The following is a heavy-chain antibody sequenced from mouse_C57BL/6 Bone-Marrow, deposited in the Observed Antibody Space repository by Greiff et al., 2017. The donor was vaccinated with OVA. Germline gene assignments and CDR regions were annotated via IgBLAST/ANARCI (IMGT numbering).Heavy chain of an antibody. Sequence: EVMLVESGGGLVKPGGSLKLSCAASGFTFSDYYMYWVRQTPEKRLEWVAYISNGGGSTYYPDTVKGRFTISRDNAKNTLYLQMSRLKSEDTAMYYCARHPFITTVVGYFDYWGQGTTLTVSS. J-gene: IGHJ2*01. CDR1: GFTFSDYY. V-gene: IGHV5-12*01. CDR2: ISNGGGST. CDR3: ARHPFITTVVGYFDY. D-gene: IGHD1-1*01.